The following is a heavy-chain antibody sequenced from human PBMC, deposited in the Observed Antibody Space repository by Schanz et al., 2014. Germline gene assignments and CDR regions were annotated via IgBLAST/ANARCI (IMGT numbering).Heavy chain of an antibody. D-gene: IGHD6-19*01. CDR1: GFTFSSYT. J-gene: IGHJ4*02. CDR2: ISSTSTYL. Sequence: EVQLVESGGGLVKPGDSLRLSCAASGFTFSSYTMKWVRQAPGKGLEWVSSISSTSTYLYYADSVKGRFTISRDSARNSLYLQMSSLRAEDTAVYYCARGSQWLVMGMTNYFDYWGQGSLVTVSS. CDR3: ARGSQWLVMGMTNYFDY. V-gene: IGHV3-21*01.